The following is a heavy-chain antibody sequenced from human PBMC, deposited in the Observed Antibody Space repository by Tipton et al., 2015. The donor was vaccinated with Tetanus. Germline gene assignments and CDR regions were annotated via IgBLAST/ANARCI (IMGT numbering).Heavy chain of an antibody. Sequence: TLSLTCTVSGDSISIFYWTWIRQPPGKGLEWIGYVYGSGSTNYNPSLESRVTMSIDTSRNQFSLKLTSVTAADTAFYYCARGFGSSFYYFDYRGQGILVTVSS. CDR3: ARGFGSSFYYFDY. CDR1: GDSISIFY. V-gene: IGHV4-59*01. D-gene: IGHD6-13*01. CDR2: VYGSGST. J-gene: IGHJ4*02.